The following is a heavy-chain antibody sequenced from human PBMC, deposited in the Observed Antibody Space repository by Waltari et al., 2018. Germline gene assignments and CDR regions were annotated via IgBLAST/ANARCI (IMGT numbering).Heavy chain of an antibody. CDR3: ANYCGGDCHDYFDY. CDR2: IYSGGST. V-gene: IGHV3-23*03. Sequence: EVQLLESGGGLVQPGGSLRLSCAASGFTFSSYAMSWVRQAPGKGLEWVSVIYSGGSTYYADSVKGRFTISRDNSKNTLYLQMNSLRAEDTAVYYCANYCGGDCHDYFDYWGQGTLVTVSS. J-gene: IGHJ4*02. D-gene: IGHD2-21*01. CDR1: GFTFSSYA.